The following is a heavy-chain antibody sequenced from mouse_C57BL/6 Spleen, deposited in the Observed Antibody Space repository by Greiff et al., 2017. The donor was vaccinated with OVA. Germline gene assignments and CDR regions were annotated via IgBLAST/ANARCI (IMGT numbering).Heavy chain of an antibody. CDR3: ARGGVVAYYFDY. D-gene: IGHD1-1*01. CDR2: IYPGDGDT. J-gene: IGHJ2*01. CDR1: GYAFSSSW. Sequence: VQLQQSGPELVKPGASVKISCKASGYAFSSSWMNWVKQRPGKGLEWIGRIYPGDGDTNYNGKFKGKATLTADKSSSTAYMQLSSLTSEDSAVYFCARGGVVAYYFDYWGQGTTLTVSS. V-gene: IGHV1-82*01.